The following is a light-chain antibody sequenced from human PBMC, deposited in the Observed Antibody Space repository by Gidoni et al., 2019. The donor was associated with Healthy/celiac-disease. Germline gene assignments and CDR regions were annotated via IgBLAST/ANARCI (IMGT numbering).Light chain of an antibody. V-gene: IGKV3-11*01. Sequence: ESLLTQSPATLSFSPGERATLSCRASQSVSSYLTWYQQKPGQAPRLLLYDASNRAPGIPARFSGSGSGTDFTLTISSLEPEDFAVYYCQQRSNWPPYTFGQGTKLEIK. CDR1: QSVSSY. J-gene: IGKJ2*01. CDR2: DAS. CDR3: QQRSNWPPYT.